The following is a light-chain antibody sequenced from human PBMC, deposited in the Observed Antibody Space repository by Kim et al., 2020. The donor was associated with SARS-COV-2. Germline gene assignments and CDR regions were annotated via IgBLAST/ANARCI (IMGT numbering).Light chain of an antibody. CDR1: QIINNRY. V-gene: IGKV3-20*01. J-gene: IGKJ2*03. Sequence: LYPGERATPSCRATQIINNRYLAWYQQKPGQAPSLVIYAASNRDPGIPDRFSGSGSGTEFTLTISRLEPEDFAVYFCHQYGNPPDSFGQETKLEI. CDR2: AAS. CDR3: HQYGNPPDS.